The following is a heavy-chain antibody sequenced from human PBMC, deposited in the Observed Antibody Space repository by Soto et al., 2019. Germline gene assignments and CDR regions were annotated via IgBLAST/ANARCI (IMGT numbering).Heavy chain of an antibody. CDR2: IYYSGST. J-gene: IGHJ6*03. CDR3: ARHARPDFYYMDV. D-gene: IGHD6-6*01. CDR1: GGSISSSSYY. V-gene: IGHV4-39*01. Sequence: SETLSLTCTVSGGSISSSSYYWGWIRQPPGKGLEWIGSIYYSGSTYYNPSLKSRVTISVDTSKNTVYLQMGSLRPEDMAVYYCARHARPDFYYMDVWGEGTTVTVSS.